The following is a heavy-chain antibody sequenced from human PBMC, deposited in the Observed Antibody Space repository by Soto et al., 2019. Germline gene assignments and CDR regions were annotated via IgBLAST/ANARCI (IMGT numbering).Heavy chain of an antibody. J-gene: IGHJ6*02. V-gene: IGHV4-59*01. D-gene: IGHD1-26*01. Sequence: NPSETLSLTCTVSGGSISSYYWSWIRQPPGKGLEWIGYIYYSGSTNYNPSLKSRVTISVDTSKNQFSLKLSSVTAADTAVYYCARGIGELPNVRYYYYGMDVWGQGTTVTVSS. CDR2: IYYSGST. CDR3: ARGIGELPNVRYYYYGMDV. CDR1: GGSISSYY.